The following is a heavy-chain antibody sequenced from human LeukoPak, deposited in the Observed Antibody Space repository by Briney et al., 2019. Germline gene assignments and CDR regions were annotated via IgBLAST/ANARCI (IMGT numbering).Heavy chain of an antibody. CDR1: GFTFSSYA. V-gene: IGHV3-30-3*01. Sequence: GRSLRLSCAASGFTFSSYAMHWVRQAPGKGLEWVAVISYDGSNKYYADSVKGRFTISRDSSNNTLYLQMNSLRVEDTAVYYCARGSEWTNGVSDYWGQGTLVTVSS. J-gene: IGHJ4*02. D-gene: IGHD3-3*01. CDR2: ISYDGSNK. CDR3: ARGSEWTNGVSDY.